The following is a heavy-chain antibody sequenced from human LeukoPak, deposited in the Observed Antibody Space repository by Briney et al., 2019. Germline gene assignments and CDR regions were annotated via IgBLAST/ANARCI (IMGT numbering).Heavy chain of an antibody. D-gene: IGHD3-16*01. CDR1: GFTFSSYW. CDR3: VSGRHDFVH. V-gene: IGHV3-7*01. CDR2: INLDGSEV. J-gene: IGHJ4*02. Sequence: SGGFVRLSCSASGFTFSSYWMSWVRQTPEKGLEWVANINLDGSEVHYVDSVTGRFTISRDNAKNSLYLQMNSLRVEDTALYYFVSGRHDFVHWGQGALVTVSS.